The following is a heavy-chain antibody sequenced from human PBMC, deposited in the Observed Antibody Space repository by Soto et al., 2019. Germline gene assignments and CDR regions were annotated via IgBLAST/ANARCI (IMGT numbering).Heavy chain of an antibody. CDR1: GFTVSSNF. Sequence: GGSLRLSCAASGFTVSSNFMSWVRQAPGKGLEWVSVLSSGGSTYYADSVKCRFTISRDNSKNTLYLQMNSLGAEDTAVYYCARGTYYDFWSGYYRGCYYYYGMDVWGQGTTVTVSS. CDR2: LSSGGST. J-gene: IGHJ6*02. D-gene: IGHD3-3*01. CDR3: ARGTYYDFWSGYYRGCYYYYGMDV. V-gene: IGHV3-53*05.